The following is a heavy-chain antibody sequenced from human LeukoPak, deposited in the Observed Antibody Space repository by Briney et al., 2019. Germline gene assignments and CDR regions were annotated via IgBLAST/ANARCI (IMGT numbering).Heavy chain of an antibody. D-gene: IGHD3-10*01. Sequence: GGSLRLSCAASGFTFSGSAMHGVRQASGKGLEWVGRIRSKANSYATAYAASVKGRFTISRDDSKNTAYLQMNSLKTEDTAVYYCTSPSGRGVQNWFDPWGQGILVTVSS. CDR3: TSPSGRGVQNWFDP. CDR2: IRSKANSYAT. J-gene: IGHJ5*02. V-gene: IGHV3-73*01. CDR1: GFTFSGSA.